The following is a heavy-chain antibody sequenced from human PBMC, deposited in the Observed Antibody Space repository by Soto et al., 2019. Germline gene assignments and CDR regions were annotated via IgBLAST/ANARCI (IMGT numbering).Heavy chain of an antibody. CDR3: ATSGGGWYLY. CDR1: GYTFSSYD. Sequence: QVQLVQSGAEVKKPGASVKVSCKASGYTFSSYDINWVRQATGQGLEWMGWLNPTSGDTGYAQKLQGRVTLTRNTSINTAYIELSSLTSDDTAVYYCATSGGGWYLYWGQGTLVTVSS. V-gene: IGHV1-8*01. D-gene: IGHD6-19*01. CDR2: LNPTSGDT. J-gene: IGHJ4*02.